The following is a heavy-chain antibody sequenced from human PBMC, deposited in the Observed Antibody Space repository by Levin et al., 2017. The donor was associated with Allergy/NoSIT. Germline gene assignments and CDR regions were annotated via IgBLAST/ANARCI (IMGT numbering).Heavy chain of an antibody. J-gene: IGHJ5*01. CDR1: GDSIISGHYY. CDR3: ARVRNAGGRGWFDS. V-gene: IGHV4-31*03. D-gene: IGHD2-8*02. Sequence: SQTLSLTCTVSGDSIISGHYYWSWIRQPPGKGLEWIGHSYYSGTAYYNPSLTSRLTISVDTSQNQFSLKLSSVTAAATAVYYCARVRNAGGRGWFDSWGQGTLVTVSS. CDR2: SYYSGTA.